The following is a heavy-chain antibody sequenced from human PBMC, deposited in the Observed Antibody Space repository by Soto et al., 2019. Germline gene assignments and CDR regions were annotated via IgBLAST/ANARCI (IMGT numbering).Heavy chain of an antibody. CDR1: GGSFSGYY. Sequence: QVQLQQWGAGLLKPSETLSLTCAVYGGSFSGYYWRWIRQPPGKGLEWIGEINHSGSTNYNPSLKSRVTISVDTSKNQFSLKLSSVTAADTAVYYCAGTARYYGSGSYSFPFDYWGQGTLVTVSS. CDR2: INHSGST. V-gene: IGHV4-34*01. D-gene: IGHD3-10*01. CDR3: AGTARYYGSGSYSFPFDY. J-gene: IGHJ4*02.